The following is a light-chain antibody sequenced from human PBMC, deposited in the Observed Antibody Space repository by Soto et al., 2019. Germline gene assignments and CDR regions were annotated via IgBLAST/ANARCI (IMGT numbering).Light chain of an antibody. CDR3: QQYENLPLT. V-gene: IGKV1-33*01. Sequence: DVKVTQSPSSLSASVGDRVTITCQASQDISNYLNWYQQKPGKAPNLLIYDASNLEAGVPSRFTGSGSGTDFTFTISSLQAEDFATYYCQQYENLPLTFGGGTKVQIK. CDR2: DAS. J-gene: IGKJ4*01. CDR1: QDISNY.